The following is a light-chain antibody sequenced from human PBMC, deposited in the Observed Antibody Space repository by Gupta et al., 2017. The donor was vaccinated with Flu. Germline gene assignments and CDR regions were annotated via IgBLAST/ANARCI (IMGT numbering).Light chain of an antibody. Sequence: DIQMTQSPASLSPSVGDRVTLTCRASQHISLYLAWYQQKPVIAPKLLIFNSVSFRYGVPSRFSGGRSATDFTLTIGILHPEDVATYYCHYDNTAPFTFGPGTRVDIK. CDR3: HYDNTAPFT. V-gene: IGKV1-27*01. J-gene: IGKJ3*01. CDR1: QHISLY. CDR2: NSV.